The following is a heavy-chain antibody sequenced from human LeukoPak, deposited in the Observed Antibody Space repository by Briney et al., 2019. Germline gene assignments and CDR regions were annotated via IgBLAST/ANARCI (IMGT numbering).Heavy chain of an antibody. CDR3: ATDRGGYYYDSSGYLQAPFDY. Sequence: ASVKVSCKVSGYTLTELSMHWVRQAPGKGLEWMGGFDPEDGETIYAQKFQGRVTMTEDTSTDTAYMELSSLRSEDTAVYYCATDRGGYYYDSSGYLQAPFDYWGQGTLVTVSS. J-gene: IGHJ4*02. V-gene: IGHV1-24*01. CDR1: GYTLTELS. D-gene: IGHD3-22*01. CDR2: FDPEDGET.